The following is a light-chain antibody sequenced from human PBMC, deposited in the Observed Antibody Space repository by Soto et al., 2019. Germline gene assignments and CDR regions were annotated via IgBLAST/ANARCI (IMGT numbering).Light chain of an antibody. CDR3: QQRSNWPVT. J-gene: IGKJ1*01. CDR1: QSVSSY. CDR2: DAS. Sequence: EIVLTQSPATLSLSPGERATLSCRASQSVSSYLAWYQQKPGQTPRLLIYDASRRATGIPARFSGNGSGTEFTLTISSLEPEDFAVYYCQQRSNWPVTFGQGTRVEIK. V-gene: IGKV3-11*01.